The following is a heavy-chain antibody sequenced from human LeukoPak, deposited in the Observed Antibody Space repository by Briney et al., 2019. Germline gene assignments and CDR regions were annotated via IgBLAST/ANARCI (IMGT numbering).Heavy chain of an antibody. CDR2: INHSGST. J-gene: IGHJ4*02. CDR3: ASTRGKNYYGSGSYYRRRYYFDY. V-gene: IGHV4-34*01. CDR1: GGSFSGYY. D-gene: IGHD3-10*01. Sequence: PSETLSLTCAVYGGSFSGYYWSWIRQPPGKGLEWIGEINHSGSTNYNPSLKSRVTISVDTSKNQFSLKLSSVTAADTAVYYCASTRGKNYYGSGSYYRRRYYFDYWGQGTLVTVSS.